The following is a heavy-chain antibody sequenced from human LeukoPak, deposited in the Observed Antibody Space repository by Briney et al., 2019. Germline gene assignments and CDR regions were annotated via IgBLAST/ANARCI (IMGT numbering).Heavy chain of an antibody. D-gene: IGHD5-12*01. J-gene: IGHJ3*02. CDR3: AKDQEGKRNVDIVATILGLDAFDI. CDR1: GFTFSSYS. V-gene: IGHV3-21*04. Sequence: GGSLRLSCAASGFTFSSYSMNWVRQAPGKGLEWVSSISSSSSYIYYADSVKGRFTLSRDNAKNSLYLQMNSLRAEDTAVYYCAKDQEGKRNVDIVATILGLDAFDIWGQGTMVTVSS. CDR2: ISSSSSYI.